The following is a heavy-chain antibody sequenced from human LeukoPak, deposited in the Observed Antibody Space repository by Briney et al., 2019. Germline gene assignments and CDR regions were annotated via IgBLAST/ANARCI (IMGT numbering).Heavy chain of an antibody. V-gene: IGHV3-7*01. J-gene: IGHJ6*02. D-gene: IGHD3-10*01. CDR1: GFTFSSYW. CDR2: IKQDGSEK. Sequence: PGGSLRLSCAASGFTFSSYWMSWVRQAPGKGLEWVANIKQDGSEKYYVDSVKGRFTISRDNAKNSLYLQMNSLRAEDTAVYYCARDRVLLWFGEKKGMDVWGQGTTVNVSS. CDR3: ARDRVLLWFGEKKGMDV.